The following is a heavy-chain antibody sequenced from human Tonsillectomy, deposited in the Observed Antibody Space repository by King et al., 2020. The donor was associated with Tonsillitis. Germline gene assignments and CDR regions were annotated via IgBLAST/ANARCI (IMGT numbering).Heavy chain of an antibody. CDR1: GFTFSSYE. Sequence: VQLVQSGGGLVQPGGSLRLSCAASGFTFSSYEMNWVRQAPGKGLEGVSYISSSGSTIYYADSVKGRFTISRDNAKNSLYLQMNSLRAEDTAVYYCARDLVVPAAMTFDYWGQGTLVTVSS. J-gene: IGHJ4*02. D-gene: IGHD2-2*01. CDR2: ISSSGSTI. V-gene: IGHV3-48*03. CDR3: ARDLVVPAAMTFDY.